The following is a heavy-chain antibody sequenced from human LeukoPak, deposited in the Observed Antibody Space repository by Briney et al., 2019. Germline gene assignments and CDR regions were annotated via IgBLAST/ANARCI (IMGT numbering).Heavy chain of an antibody. Sequence: ASVKVSCKASGYTFTGYYMHWVRQAPGQGLEWMGWMNPNSGNTGYAQKFQGRVTMTRNTSISTAYMELSSLRSEDTAVYYCAKCSSGWLSSYDAFDIWGQGTMITVSS. CDR3: AKCSSGWLSSYDAFDI. J-gene: IGHJ3*02. CDR1: GYTFTGYY. CDR2: MNPNSGNT. D-gene: IGHD6-19*01. V-gene: IGHV1-8*02.